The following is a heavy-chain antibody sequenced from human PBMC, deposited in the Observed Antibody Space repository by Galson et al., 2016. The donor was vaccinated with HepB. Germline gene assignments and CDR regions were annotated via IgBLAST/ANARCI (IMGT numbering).Heavy chain of an antibody. CDR2: ISVGGGDT. CDR3: ANMPLPRWSRWFDP. D-gene: IGHD4-23*01. J-gene: IGHJ5*02. V-gene: IGHV3-23*01. Sequence: SLRLSCADSGLTFSNYPMNWVRQAPGKGLEWVSTISVGGGDTYYADSLRGRFTISRDDSKKTLYLQMRNLRAEDTAVYYCANMPLPRWSRWFDPWGRGTLVTVSS. CDR1: GLTFSNYP.